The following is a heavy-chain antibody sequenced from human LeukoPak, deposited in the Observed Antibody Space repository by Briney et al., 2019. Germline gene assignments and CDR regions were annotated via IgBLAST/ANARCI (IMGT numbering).Heavy chain of an antibody. CDR1: GGTFSSYA. CDR2: IIPIFGTA. CDR3: ASLELGRRTGDDY. D-gene: IGHD7-27*01. J-gene: IGHJ4*02. V-gene: IGHV1-69*13. Sequence: ASVKVSCKASGGTFSSYAISWVRQAPGQGLEWMGGIIPIFGTANYAQEFQGRVTITADESTSTAYMELSSLRSEDTAVYYCASLELGRRTGDDYWGQGTLVTVSS.